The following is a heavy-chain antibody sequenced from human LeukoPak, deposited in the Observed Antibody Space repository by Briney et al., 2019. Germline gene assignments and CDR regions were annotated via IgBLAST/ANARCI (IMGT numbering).Heavy chain of an antibody. CDR2: ISHSGST. CDR3: ARGIVLVPAAKEYFDL. CDR1: GGSFSGYY. Sequence: KPSETLSLTCAVYGGSFSGYYWSWIRQPPGKGLEWIGEISHSGSTNYNPSLKSRVTISVDTSKNQFSLKLSSVTAADTSVYYCARGIVLVPAAKEYFDLWGRGTLVTVSS. V-gene: IGHV4-34*01. D-gene: IGHD2-2*01. J-gene: IGHJ2*01.